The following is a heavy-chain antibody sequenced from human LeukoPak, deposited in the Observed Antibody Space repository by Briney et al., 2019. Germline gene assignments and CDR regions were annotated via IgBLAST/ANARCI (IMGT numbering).Heavy chain of an antibody. CDR3: ARDSRTFGGVMGDY. J-gene: IGHJ4*02. V-gene: IGHV3-21*01. CDR2: ISSSSSYI. Sequence: PGGPLRLSCAASGFTFSSYSMNWVRQAPGKGLEWVSSISSSSSYIYYADSVKGRFTISRDNAKNSLYLQMNSLRAEDTAVYYCARDSRTFGGVMGDYWGQGTLVTVSS. CDR1: GFTFSSYS. D-gene: IGHD3-16*01.